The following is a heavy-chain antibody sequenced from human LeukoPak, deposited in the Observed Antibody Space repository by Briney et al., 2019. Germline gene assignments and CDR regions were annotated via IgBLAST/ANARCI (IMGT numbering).Heavy chain of an antibody. CDR3: AKDINHYGILTGYHHLVDN. CDR2: TWTDGSNE. CDR1: ASRLDIVG. D-gene: IGHD3-9*01. Sequence: PAKSLRPASAAAASRLDIVGMHCDRQAPGKVLEWVALTWTDGSNENHADSVKGRLTISTDNPKNIMYLQMNRLRAADTAVNYCAKDINHYGILTGYHHLVDNWGEGTLFTVSS. J-gene: IGHJ4*02. V-gene: IGHV3-33*06.